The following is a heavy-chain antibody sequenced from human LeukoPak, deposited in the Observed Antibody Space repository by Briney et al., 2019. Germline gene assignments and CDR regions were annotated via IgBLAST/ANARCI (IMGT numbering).Heavy chain of an antibody. CDR1: GFTFSRYW. D-gene: IGHD6-19*01. Sequence: GGSLRLSCAASGFTFSRYWMHWVRQAPGKGLVWVSRIKTDGSSTDYADAVKGRFTISRDNAKNSLYLQMNSLRAEDTALYYCARDARIAVAGTSAFDIWGQGTMVTVSS. CDR2: IKTDGSST. CDR3: ARDARIAVAGTSAFDI. V-gene: IGHV3-74*01. J-gene: IGHJ3*02.